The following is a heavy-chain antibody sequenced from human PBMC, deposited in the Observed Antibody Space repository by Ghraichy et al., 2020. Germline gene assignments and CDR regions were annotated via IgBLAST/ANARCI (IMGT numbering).Heavy chain of an antibody. CDR2: INSST. CDR3: MKETSRSYGDY. J-gene: IGHJ4*02. Sequence: GGSLRLSCAASGFTFSIYGMSWVRQAPGKGLEWVSAINSSTYYADSVKGRFTISRDNSKNTLYLQMNSLRAEDTAVYYCMKETSRSYGDYWGQGTLVTVSS. V-gene: IGHV3-23*01. CDR1: GFTFSIYG. D-gene: IGHD1-26*01.